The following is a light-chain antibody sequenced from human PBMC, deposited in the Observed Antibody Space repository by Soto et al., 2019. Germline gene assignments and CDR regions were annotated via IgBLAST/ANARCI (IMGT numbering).Light chain of an antibody. CDR1: QTISNY. V-gene: IGKV1-39*01. CDR3: QQSYTTPIT. CDR2: AAS. Sequence: DIQMTQSPSSLSAPVGDRVTITCRASQTISNYLNWYQQKPGKAPKLLIFAASSLQSGVPSRFSGSGSGTDFTLSISSLQPEDFATYYCQQSYTTPITFGQGTRLEIK. J-gene: IGKJ5*01.